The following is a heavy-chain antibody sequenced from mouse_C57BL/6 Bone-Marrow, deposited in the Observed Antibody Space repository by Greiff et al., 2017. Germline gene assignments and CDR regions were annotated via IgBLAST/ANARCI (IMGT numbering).Heavy chain of an antibody. CDR1: GYTFTSYW. V-gene: IGHV1-69*01. CDR2: IDPSDSYT. J-gene: IGHJ2*01. CDR3: ARDYGSPYYFDY. Sequence: QVQLQQPGAELVMPGASVKLSCKASGYTFTSYWMHWVKQRPGQGLEWIGEIDPSDSYTKYNQKFKGKSTLTVDKSSSTAYMQLSSLTSEDSAVDYCARDYGSPYYFDYWGQGTTLTVSS. D-gene: IGHD1-1*01.